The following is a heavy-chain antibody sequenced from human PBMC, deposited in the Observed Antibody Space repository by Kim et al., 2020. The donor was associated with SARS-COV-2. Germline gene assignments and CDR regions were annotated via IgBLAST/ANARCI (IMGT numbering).Heavy chain of an antibody. CDR3: ARAIRNYYGSFDP. V-gene: IGHV1-18*01. Sequence: NYAQKLQGRVTMTTDTSTSTAYMERRSLRSDDTAVYYCARAIRNYYGSFDPWGQGTLVTVSS. J-gene: IGHJ5*02. D-gene: IGHD3-10*01.